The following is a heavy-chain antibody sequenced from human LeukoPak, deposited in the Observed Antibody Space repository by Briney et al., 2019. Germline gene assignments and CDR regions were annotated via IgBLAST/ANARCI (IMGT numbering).Heavy chain of an antibody. CDR3: ARDYTATGAMDV. V-gene: IGHV3-7*01. D-gene: IGHD2-21*02. CDR2: IKQDGTVQ. Sequence: AGGSLRLSCAASGFSLSAYWMNWVRQAPGKGLQWLANIKQDGTVQHYVDSVKGRFTISRDNAKNSLFLQMNSLRAEDTALYYCARDYTATGAMDVWGQGTTVTVS. J-gene: IGHJ6*02. CDR1: GFSLSAYW.